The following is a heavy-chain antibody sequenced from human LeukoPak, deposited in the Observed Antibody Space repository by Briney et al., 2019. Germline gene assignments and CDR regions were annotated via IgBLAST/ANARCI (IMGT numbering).Heavy chain of an antibody. J-gene: IGHJ5*02. V-gene: IGHV4-59*01. CDR3: AREIVATGDNWFDP. D-gene: IGHD5-12*01. Sequence: PSETLSLTCTVSGGSISSYHWSWIRQPPGKGLEWIGYIYYSGSTNYNPSLKSRATISVDTSKNQFSLKLSSVTAADTAVYYCAREIVATGDNWFDPWGQGTLVTVSS. CDR2: IYYSGST. CDR1: GGSISSYH.